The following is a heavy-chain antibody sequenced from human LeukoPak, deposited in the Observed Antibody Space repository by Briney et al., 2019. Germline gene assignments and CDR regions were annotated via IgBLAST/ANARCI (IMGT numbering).Heavy chain of an antibody. D-gene: IGHD2-2*01. J-gene: IGHJ4*03. V-gene: IGHV3-23*01. CDR2: ISGSGGRP. CDR3: ARHPEPGYCSSTSCHESYFDY. CDR1: GFTFSSCA. Sequence: GGSLRLSCAASGFTFSSCAMSWVRQAPGKGLEWVSAISGSGGRPYYADSVKGRFTISRDNSKNTLYLQMNSLRAEDTAVYYCARHPEPGYCSSTSCHESYFDYWGQGALVTVSS.